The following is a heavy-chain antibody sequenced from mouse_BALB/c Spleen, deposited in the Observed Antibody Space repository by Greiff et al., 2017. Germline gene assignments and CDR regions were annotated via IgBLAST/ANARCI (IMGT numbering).Heavy chain of an antibody. CDR1: GFTFTDYY. J-gene: IGHJ3*01. Sequence: VKVVESGGGLVQPGGSLRLSCATSGFTFTDYYMSWVRQPPGKALEWLGFIRNKDNGYTTEDSASVKGRFTISRDNSQSILYLQMNTLRAEDSATYYCAREGYRGFAFWGEGTLVTVSA. D-gene: IGHD2-14*01. V-gene: IGHV7-3*02. CDR2: IRNKDNGYTT. CDR3: AREGYRGFAF.